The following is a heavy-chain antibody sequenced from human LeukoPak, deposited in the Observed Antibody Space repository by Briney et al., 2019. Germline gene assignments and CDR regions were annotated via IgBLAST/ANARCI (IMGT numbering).Heavy chain of an antibody. J-gene: IGHJ4*02. D-gene: IGHD2-21*01. CDR2: IYPGDSDT. Sequence: GESLKISCKGSGYSVTSYWIGWVRQMPGKGLEGMGIIYPGDSDTRYSPSFQGQVTISADKSISTAYLQWSSLKASDTAMYYSARPPAYCGGDCFFDYWGQGTLVTVSS. V-gene: IGHV5-51*01. CDR3: ARPPAYCGGDCFFDY. CDR1: GYSVTSYW.